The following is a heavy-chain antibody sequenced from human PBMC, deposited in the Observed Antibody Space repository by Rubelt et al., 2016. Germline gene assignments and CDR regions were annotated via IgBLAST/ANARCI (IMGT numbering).Heavy chain of an antibody. CDR1: A. Sequence: AMHWVRQAPGKGLEWVAVISYDGSNKYYADSVKGRFTISRDNSKNTLYLQMNSLRAEDTALYYCAKDICSSTSCYGYYYYGMDVWGQGTTVTVSS. CDR2: ISYDGSNK. D-gene: IGHD2-2*01. CDR3: AKDICSSTSCYGYYYYGMDV. J-gene: IGHJ6*02. V-gene: IGHV3-30*04.